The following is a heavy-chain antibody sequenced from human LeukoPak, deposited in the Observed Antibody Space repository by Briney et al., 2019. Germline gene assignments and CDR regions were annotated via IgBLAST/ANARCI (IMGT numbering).Heavy chain of an antibody. V-gene: IGHV3-30*03. D-gene: IGHD6-19*01. CDR3: AREWTYSSGWSAPGY. CDR1: GFTFSTNW. Sequence: GESLRLSCAASGFTFSTNWMHWVRQPPGKGLEWVALMLYDGNKSYADSLKGRFTISRDSSKNTLYLQLNSLRAEDTALYYCAREWTYSSGWSAPGYWGQGTQVTVSS. CDR2: MLYDGNK. J-gene: IGHJ4*02.